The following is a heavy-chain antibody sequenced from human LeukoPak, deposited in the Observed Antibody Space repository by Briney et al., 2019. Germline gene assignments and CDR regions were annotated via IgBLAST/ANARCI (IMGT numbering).Heavy chain of an antibody. CDR1: DDSITIYY. J-gene: IGHJ3*02. Sequence: SETLSLTCTVSDDSITIYYWSWIRQPPGKGLEWIGYIFYTGSTNYNPSLKSRVTISVDTSKNQFSLKLNSVSAADTAVYYCARDGAVDILTGYGAFDIWGQGTMVTVSS. CDR3: ARDGAVDILTGYGAFDI. D-gene: IGHD3-9*01. CDR2: IFYTGST. V-gene: IGHV4-59*01.